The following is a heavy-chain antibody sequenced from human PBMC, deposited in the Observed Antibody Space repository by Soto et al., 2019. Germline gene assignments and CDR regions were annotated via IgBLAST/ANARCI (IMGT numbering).Heavy chain of an antibody. D-gene: IGHD3-9*01. CDR1: GGSIFSHY. V-gene: IGHV4-59*11. J-gene: IGHJ4*02. CDR2: IYYSGST. CDR3: AREAAILDY. Sequence: SETLSLTCTVSGGSIFSHYWGWIRQPPGKGLEYIGYIYYSGSTYYNPSLKSRVTISVDTSKNQFSLKLSSVTAADTAVYYCAREAAILDYWGQGTLVTVSS.